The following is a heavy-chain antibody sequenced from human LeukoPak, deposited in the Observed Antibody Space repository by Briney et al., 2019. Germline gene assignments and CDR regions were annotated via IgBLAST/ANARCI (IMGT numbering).Heavy chain of an antibody. D-gene: IGHD4-17*01. CDR1: EFDFSSHA. Sequence: GGSLRLSCAASEFDFSSHALTWVRQAPGKGLEWVSAISISGSKTYYADSVKGRFTISRDNSKNTLYLQMNSLRAEDTAVYYCANEIRPNDYWGQGTQVTVSS. J-gene: IGHJ4*02. V-gene: IGHV3-23*01. CDR2: ISISGSKT. CDR3: ANEIRPNDY.